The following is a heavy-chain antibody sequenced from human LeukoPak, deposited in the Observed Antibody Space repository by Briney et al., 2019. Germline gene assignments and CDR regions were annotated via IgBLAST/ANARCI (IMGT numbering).Heavy chain of an antibody. V-gene: IGHV4-59*01. CDR2: IYYSGGIT. Sequence: SETLSLTCTVSGGSISSYYWSWIRQPPGKGLEWIGYIYYSGGITNYNPSLKSRVTISVDTSKNQFSLKLSSVTAADTAVYYCVREVAARAFDIWCQGTMVTVSS. CDR3: VREVAARAFDI. J-gene: IGHJ3*02. CDR1: GGSISSYY. D-gene: IGHD6-6*01.